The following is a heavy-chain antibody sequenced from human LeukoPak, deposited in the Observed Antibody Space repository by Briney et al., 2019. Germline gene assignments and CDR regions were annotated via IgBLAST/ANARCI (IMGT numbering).Heavy chain of an antibody. CDR1: AYTFTNFG. CDR3: AGDVLPSHYFDY. Sequence: ASVKVSCKASAYTFTNFGITWVRQAPGQGLEWMGWISAYNGNTNYAQKLQGRVTMTTDTSTSTAYMELRSLRSDDTAVYYCAGDVLPSHYFDYWGQGTLVTVSS. J-gene: IGHJ4*02. V-gene: IGHV1-18*01. CDR2: ISAYNGNT.